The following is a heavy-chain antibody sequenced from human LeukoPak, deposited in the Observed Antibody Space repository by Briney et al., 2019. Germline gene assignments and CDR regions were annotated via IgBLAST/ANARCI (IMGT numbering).Heavy chain of an antibody. CDR1: GGSISSGGYY. Sequence: SETLSLTCIVSGGSISSGGYYWSWIRQHPEKGLEWVGCVSYSGSTYYNPSLKSRVTISVDTSKNQFSLRLNSVTAADTAVYYCAKAFGDDSRIDIWGQGTRVTVSS. J-gene: IGHJ3*02. CDR2: VSYSGST. V-gene: IGHV4-31*03. CDR3: AKAFGDDSRIDI. D-gene: IGHD4-17*01.